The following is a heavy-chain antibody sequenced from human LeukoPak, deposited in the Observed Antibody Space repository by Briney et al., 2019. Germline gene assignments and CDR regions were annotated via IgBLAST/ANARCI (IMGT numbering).Heavy chain of an antibody. CDR2: FDPEDGET. V-gene: IGHV1-24*01. CDR3: ATPVRYSGYDAESRGYYFDY. D-gene: IGHD5-12*01. CDR1: GYTLTELS. J-gene: IGHJ4*02. Sequence: GSVKVSCKVSGYTLTELSMHWVRQAPGKGLEWMGGFDPEDGETIYAQKFQGRVTMTDTAYMELSSLRSEDTAVYYCATPVRYSGYDAESRGYYFDYWGQGTLVTVSS.